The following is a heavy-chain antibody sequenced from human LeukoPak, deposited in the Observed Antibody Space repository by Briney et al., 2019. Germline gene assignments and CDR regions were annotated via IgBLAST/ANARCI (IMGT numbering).Heavy chain of an antibody. CDR3: ARPPV. V-gene: IGHV4-39*01. Sequence: SETLSLTCTVSGGSISSSSYYWGWIRQPPGKGLEWIGSIYYSGSTYYNPSLKSRVTISVDTSKNQFSLKLSSVTAADTVVYYCARPPVWGQGTTVTVSS. J-gene: IGHJ6*02. CDR2: IYYSGST. CDR1: GGSISSSSYY.